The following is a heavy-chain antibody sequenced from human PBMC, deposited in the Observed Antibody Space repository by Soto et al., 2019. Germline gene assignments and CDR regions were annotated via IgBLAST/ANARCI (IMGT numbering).Heavy chain of an antibody. CDR3: AIVLYYGSGSYPPYGMDV. CDR1: GVSFNNNG. Sequence: QVQLVQSGAEVKKPGSSVKVSCKTSGVSFNNNGIGWVRQAPGHGLEWMGGVSPPFRTSNYARKFQGRISITADASTGTVNMELSSLTSEDTAQYYCAIVLYYGSGSYPPYGMDVWGQGTTVTVSS. V-gene: IGHV1-69*01. J-gene: IGHJ6*02. CDR2: VSPPFRTS. D-gene: IGHD3-10*01.